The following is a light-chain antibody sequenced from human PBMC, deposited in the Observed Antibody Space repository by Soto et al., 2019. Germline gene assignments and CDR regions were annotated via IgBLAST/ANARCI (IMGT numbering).Light chain of an antibody. Sequence: SVLTQPPSASGSPGQSVTISCTGTSSDVGNYNYVSWYQQHPGKAPKLMIYEVSKRPSGVPDRFSGSKSGNTAYLTVSGLQAEDEADYYCSSYAGSNNFVFGSGTKVTVL. V-gene: IGLV2-8*01. J-gene: IGLJ1*01. CDR3: SSYAGSNNFV. CDR2: EVS. CDR1: SSDVGNYNY.